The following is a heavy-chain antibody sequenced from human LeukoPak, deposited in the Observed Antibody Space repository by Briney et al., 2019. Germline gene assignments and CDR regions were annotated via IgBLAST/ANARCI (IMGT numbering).Heavy chain of an antibody. CDR1: GGSISSYY. CDR3: ARRDYSWFDP. D-gene: IGHD3/OR15-3a*01. CDR2: IYTSGST. J-gene: IGHJ5*02. Sequence: PSETLSLTCTASGGSISSYYWSWIRQPPGKGLEWIGYIYTSGSTNYNPSLKSRVTISVDTSKNQFSLKLSSVTAADTAVYYCARRDYSWFDPWGQGTLVTVSS. V-gene: IGHV4-4*09.